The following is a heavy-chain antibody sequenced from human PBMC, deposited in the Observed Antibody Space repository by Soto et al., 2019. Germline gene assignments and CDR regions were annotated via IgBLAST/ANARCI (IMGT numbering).Heavy chain of an antibody. CDR2: ISYDGSNK. CDR1: GFTFSSYA. Sequence: GGSLRLSCAASGFTFSSYAMHWVRQAPGKGLEWVAVISYDGSNKYYADSVKGRFTISRDNSKNTLYLQMNSLRAEDTAVYYCARDLSPQARSYSSGFDYWGQGTLVTVSS. CDR3: ARDLSPQARSYSSGFDY. D-gene: IGHD6-19*01. J-gene: IGHJ4*02. V-gene: IGHV3-30-3*01.